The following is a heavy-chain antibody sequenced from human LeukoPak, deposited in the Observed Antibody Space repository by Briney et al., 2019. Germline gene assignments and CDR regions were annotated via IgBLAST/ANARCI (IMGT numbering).Heavy chain of an antibody. D-gene: IGHD3-3*01. Sequence: SETLSLTCAVYGGSCSGYYWSWIRQPPGKGLEWIGEINHSGSTNYNPSLKSRVTISVDTSKNQFSLKLSSVTAADTAVYYCARVYYAFWSGYYADVWGKGTTVTVSS. V-gene: IGHV4-34*01. CDR1: GGSCSGYY. CDR2: INHSGST. CDR3: ARVYYAFWSGYYADV. J-gene: IGHJ6*04.